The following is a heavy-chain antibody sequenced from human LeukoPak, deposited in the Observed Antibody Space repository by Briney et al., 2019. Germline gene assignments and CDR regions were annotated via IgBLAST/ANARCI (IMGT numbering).Heavy chain of an antibody. CDR3: ASIAICRRRGCNWYFDL. J-gene: IGHJ2*01. Sequence: ASVKVSCKASGYTFSTQDINLVRQASGQGLELMGWMNPSRGDTGYAHKFQGRGTMTRNTATNTAYMELKSLRSGDTAVDYCASIAICRRRGCNWYFDLWGRGTLVTV. CDR1: GYTFSTQD. CDR2: MNPSRGDT. V-gene: IGHV1-8*01. D-gene: IGHD6-19*01.